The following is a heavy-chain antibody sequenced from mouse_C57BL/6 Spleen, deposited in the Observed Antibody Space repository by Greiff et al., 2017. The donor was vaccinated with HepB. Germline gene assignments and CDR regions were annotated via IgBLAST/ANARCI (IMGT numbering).Heavy chain of an antibody. V-gene: IGHV1-18*01. J-gene: IGHJ4*01. CDR1: GYTFTDYN. Sequence: EVKLQESGPELVKPGASVKIPCKASGYTFTDYNMDWVKQSHGKSLEWIGDINPNNGGTIYNQKFKGKATLTVDKSSSTAYMELRSLTSEDTAVYYCARSRGSSKYYYAMDYWGQGTSVTVSS. D-gene: IGHD1-1*01. CDR3: ARSRGSSKYYYAMDY. CDR2: INPNNGGT.